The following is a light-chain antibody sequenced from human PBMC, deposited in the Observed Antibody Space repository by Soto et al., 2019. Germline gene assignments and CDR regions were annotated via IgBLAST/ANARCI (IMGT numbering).Light chain of an antibody. V-gene: IGKV1-5*01. CDR2: DAS. CDR1: QSISRW. CDR3: QQYNTYSA. J-gene: IGKJ1*01. Sequence: DIQMTQSPSTLSASVGGTVTITCRASQSISRWLAWYQQKPGKAPNLLIYDASTLKTGVPSRFSGSGSGTEFTLTIISPQPDDFATYYCQQYNTYSAFGQGTKVEIK.